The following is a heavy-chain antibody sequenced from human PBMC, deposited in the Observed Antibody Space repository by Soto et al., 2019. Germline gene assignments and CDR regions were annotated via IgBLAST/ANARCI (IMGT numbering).Heavy chain of an antibody. CDR1: GFTFTTYT. D-gene: IGHD4-17*01. CDR3: AKEGPYDHGDYRVYYGVDV. Sequence: EEQLLESGGGLVQPGGSLRLSCAASGFTFTTYTMTWVRQAPGRELEWVSGSSASGADTYYADSVKGRFTVSRDNSKNTLYLQMNSLRADDTAIYYCAKEGPYDHGDYRVYYGVDVWGRGTTVTVSS. CDR2: SSASGADT. V-gene: IGHV3-23*01. J-gene: IGHJ6*02.